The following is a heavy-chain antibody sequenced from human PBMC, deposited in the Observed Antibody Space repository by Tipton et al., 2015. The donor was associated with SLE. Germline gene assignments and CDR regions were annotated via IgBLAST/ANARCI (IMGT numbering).Heavy chain of an antibody. J-gene: IGHJ4*02. CDR3: ARGPCGGYAHND. Sequence: GLVKPSETLSLTCSVSGDSISNYYWSWIRQPPGKGLEWIGYIYNSGTTNYNPSLKSRVTISVDTSKNQFSLKLNSVTAADTAVYYCARGPCGGYAHNDWGQGTLVTVSS. CDR1: GDSISNYY. V-gene: IGHV4-59*01. CDR2: IYNSGTT. D-gene: IGHD5-12*01.